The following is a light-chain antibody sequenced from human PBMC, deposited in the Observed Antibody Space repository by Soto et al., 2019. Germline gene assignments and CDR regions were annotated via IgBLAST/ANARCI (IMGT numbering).Light chain of an antibody. Sequence: EIVMTQSPATLSVSPGERATLSCRASQSVSILLAWYQQKPGQAPRLLIYDASNRATGIPARFSGSGSGTDFTLTISSLEPEDFAVYYCQQRSNWPPTWTFGQGTKVDIK. CDR1: QSVSIL. CDR2: DAS. J-gene: IGKJ1*01. V-gene: IGKV3-11*01. CDR3: QQRSNWPPTWT.